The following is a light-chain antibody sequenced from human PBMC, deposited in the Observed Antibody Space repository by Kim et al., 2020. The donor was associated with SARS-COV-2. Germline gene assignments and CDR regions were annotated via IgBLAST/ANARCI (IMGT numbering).Light chain of an antibody. V-gene: IGKV3-20*01. CDR2: GAS. CDR1: RNLSSTY. J-gene: IGKJ5*01. CDR3: QQYGSSPT. Sequence: LPPGERDTLSCRARRNLSSTYVAWYQQKPGQAPRLVIYGASSRATGIPDRFSGSGSGTDFTLTIRRLEPEDFAVFCCQQYGSSPTFGQGTRLDIK.